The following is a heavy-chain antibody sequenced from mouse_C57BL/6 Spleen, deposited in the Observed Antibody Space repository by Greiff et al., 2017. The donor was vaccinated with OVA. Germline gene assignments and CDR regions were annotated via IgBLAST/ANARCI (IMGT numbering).Heavy chain of an antibody. J-gene: IGHJ4*01. CDR2: IYPRSGNT. Sequence: LQESGAELARPGASVKLSCKASGYTFTSYGISWVKQRTGQGLEWIGEIYPRSGNTYYNEKFKGKATLTADKSSSTAYMELRSLTSEDSAVYFCARGYDLYAMDYWGQGTSVTVSS. CDR1: GYTFTSYG. D-gene: IGHD2-3*01. V-gene: IGHV1-81*01. CDR3: ARGYDLYAMDY.